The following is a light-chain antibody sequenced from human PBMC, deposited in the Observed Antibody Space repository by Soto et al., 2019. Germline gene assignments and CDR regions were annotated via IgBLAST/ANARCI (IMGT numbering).Light chain of an antibody. V-gene: IGKV3-20*01. Sequence: EFVLTQSPDTLSLCPGERATLSCRASQTVSNKYLTWYQQKPGQPPRLLIYGASSRATGIPDRFSGSGSGTDFTLTISSLQPDDFATYYCQQYNSYWTFGQGTKVDIK. CDR2: GAS. CDR1: QTVSNKY. J-gene: IGKJ1*01. CDR3: QQYNSYWT.